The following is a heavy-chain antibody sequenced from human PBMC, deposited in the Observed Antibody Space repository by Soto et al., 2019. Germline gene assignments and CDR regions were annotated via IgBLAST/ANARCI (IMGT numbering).Heavy chain of an antibody. J-gene: IGHJ4*01. CDR3: ARDLYFDISGYSLDDFEV. V-gene: IGHV3-7*01. D-gene: IGHD6-19*01. Sequence: PGGSLGLSCAASGFTFSIFWMSWVRQAPGKGLEWVANINQDGSEWYYVDSVKGRFTISRENAKNSLYLQMNSVRAEDTAVYYCARDLYFDISGYSLDDFEVSGHGTLVTATS. CDR1: GFTFSIFW. CDR2: INQDGSEW.